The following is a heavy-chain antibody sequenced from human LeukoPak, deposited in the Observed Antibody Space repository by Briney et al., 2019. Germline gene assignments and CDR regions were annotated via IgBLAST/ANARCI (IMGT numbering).Heavy chain of an antibody. J-gene: IGHJ4*02. D-gene: IGHD3-10*01. V-gene: IGHV3-11*03. CDR1: GFIFSDFY. CDR3: ARPYGSGSYYNANY. Sequence: GGSLRLSCAASGFIFSDFYMTWIRQVPGKGLEWVSDITNSGSYTNYADSVKGRFTISRDNAKNSLYLQMNSLRAEDTAVYYCARPYGSGSYYNANYWGQGTLVTVSS. CDR2: ITNSGSYT.